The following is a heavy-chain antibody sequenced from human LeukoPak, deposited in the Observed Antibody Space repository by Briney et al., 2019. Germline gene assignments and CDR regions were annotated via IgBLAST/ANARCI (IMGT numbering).Heavy chain of an antibody. CDR1: GYTFTSYY. Sequence: ASVKVSCKASGYTFTSYYMHWVRQAPGQGLEWMGIINPSGGSTSYAQKFQGRVTMTRDMSTSTVYMELSSLRSEDTAVYYCANGTAIAAAGDYWGQGTLVTVSS. CDR2: INPSGGST. J-gene: IGHJ4*02. V-gene: IGHV1-46*01. D-gene: IGHD6-13*01. CDR3: ANGTAIAAAGDY.